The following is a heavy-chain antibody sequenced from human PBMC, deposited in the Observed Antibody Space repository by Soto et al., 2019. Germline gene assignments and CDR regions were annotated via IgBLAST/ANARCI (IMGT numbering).Heavy chain of an antibody. V-gene: IGHV3-23*01. CDR3: ATTPAGYSSSWYYQYGMDV. CDR2: ISGSGGST. J-gene: IGHJ6*02. CDR1: GFTFSSYA. D-gene: IGHD6-13*01. Sequence: EVQLLESGGGLVQPGGSLRLSCAASGFTFSSYAMSWVRQAPGKGLEWVSAISGSGGSTYYADSVKGRFTISRDNSKNTLYLQINSLRAEDTAVYYCATTPAGYSSSWYYQYGMDVWGQGTTVTVSS.